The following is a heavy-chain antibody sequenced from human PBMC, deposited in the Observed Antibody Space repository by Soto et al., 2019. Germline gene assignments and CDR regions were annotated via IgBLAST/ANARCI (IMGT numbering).Heavy chain of an antibody. CDR1: GFTFDDYA. V-gene: IGHV3-9*01. Sequence: PGGSLRLSCAASGFTFDDYAMHWVRQAPGKGLEWVSGISWNSDSIGYADSVKGRFTISRDNAKKSLYLQMNSLRAEDTALYYSASGRGYDILTGYYPYFDYWGQGTLVTVSS. CDR3: ASGRGYDILTGYYPYFDY. CDR2: ISWNSDSI. J-gene: IGHJ4*02. D-gene: IGHD3-9*01.